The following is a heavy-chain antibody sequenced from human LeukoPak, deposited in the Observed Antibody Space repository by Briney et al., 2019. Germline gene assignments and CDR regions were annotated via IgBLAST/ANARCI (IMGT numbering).Heavy chain of an antibody. CDR2: ISAYNGNT. CDR1: GYTFTIYG. D-gene: IGHD4-17*01. Sequence: GASVKVSCKASGYTFTIYGISWVRQAPGQGVEWMGWISAYNGNTNYAQKLQGRVTMTTDTSTSTAYMELSSLRSEDTAVYYCARDVGWDDYGDYDWFDPWGQGTLVTVSS. J-gene: IGHJ5*02. V-gene: IGHV1-18*01. CDR3: ARDVGWDDYGDYDWFDP.